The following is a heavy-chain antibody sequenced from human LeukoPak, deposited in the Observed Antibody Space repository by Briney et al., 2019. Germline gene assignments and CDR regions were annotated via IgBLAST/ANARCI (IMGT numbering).Heavy chain of an antibody. CDR3: VRELAGGSFDY. CDR1: GYTFTSYL. Sequence: ASVKVSCKASGYTFTSYLIHWVRQAPGQGLEWMGLTNPSSGSTIAQKFRGRVTMTKNTSTNTVYVDLSSLGSEDTAVYYCVRELAGGSFDYWGQGSLVTVSS. V-gene: IGHV1-46*01. D-gene: IGHD3-10*01. CDR2: TNPSSGST. J-gene: IGHJ4*02.